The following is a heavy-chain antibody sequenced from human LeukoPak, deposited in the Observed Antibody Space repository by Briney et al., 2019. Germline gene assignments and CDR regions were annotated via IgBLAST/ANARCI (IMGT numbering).Heavy chain of an antibody. CDR3: ARDLRGVIIGFDY. D-gene: IGHD3-10*01. CDR1: GFTFSSYE. J-gene: IGHJ4*02. V-gene: IGHV3-48*03. CDR2: ISSSGSTI. Sequence: GGPLRLSCAASGFTFSSYEMNWVRQAPGKGLEWVSYISSSGSTIYYADSVKGRFTISRDNAKNSLYLQMNSLRAEDTAVYYCARDLRGVIIGFDYWGQGTLVTVSS.